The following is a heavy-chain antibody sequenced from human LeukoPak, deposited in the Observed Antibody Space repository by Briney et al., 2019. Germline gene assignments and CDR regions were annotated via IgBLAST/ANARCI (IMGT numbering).Heavy chain of an antibody. D-gene: IGHD1-26*01. Sequence: PGGSLRLSCAASGFTFSSYSMNWVRQAPGKGLEWVSYISTGSSTIYYADSVKGRSTIFRDNAKNTLYLQMNSLRAEDTAVYYCVRDLGGRSGHWGQGTLVTVSS. CDR3: VRDLGGRSGH. CDR1: GFTFSSYS. V-gene: IGHV3-48*04. J-gene: IGHJ4*02. CDR2: ISTGSSTI.